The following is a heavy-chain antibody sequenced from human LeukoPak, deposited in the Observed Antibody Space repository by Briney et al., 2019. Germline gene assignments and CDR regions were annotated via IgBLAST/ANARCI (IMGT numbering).Heavy chain of an antibody. CDR1: GGSISSSSYY. CDR3: ARVNSHYYYMDV. Sequence: SETLSLTCTVSGGSISSSSYYWGWIPQPQGKGLEWIGSIYYSGSTYYNPSLKSPVTISVDTSKNQFSLKLSSVTAADTAVYYCARVNSHYYYMDVWGKGTTVTVSS. V-gene: IGHV4-39*07. J-gene: IGHJ6*03. CDR2: IYYSGST. D-gene: IGHD2/OR15-2a*01.